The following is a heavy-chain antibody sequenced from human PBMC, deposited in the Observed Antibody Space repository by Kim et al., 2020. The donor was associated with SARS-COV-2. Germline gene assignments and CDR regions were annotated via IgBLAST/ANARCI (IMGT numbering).Heavy chain of an antibody. CDR2: ISYDGSNK. Sequence: GGSLRLSCAASGFTFSSYAMHWVRQAPGKGLEWVAVISYDGSNKYYADSVKGRFTISRDNSKNTLYLQMNSLRAEDTAVYYCARVLWFGEPSFDYWGQGT. CDR1: GFTFSSYA. D-gene: IGHD3-10*01. V-gene: IGHV3-30-3*01. CDR3: ARVLWFGEPSFDY. J-gene: IGHJ4*02.